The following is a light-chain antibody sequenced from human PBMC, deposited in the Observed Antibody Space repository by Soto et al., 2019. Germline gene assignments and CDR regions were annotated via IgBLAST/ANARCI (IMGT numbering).Light chain of an antibody. Sequence: EIVLTQSPGTLSLSPGERATLSCRASQSVSSSYLAWYQQKPGQAPRLLIYGASSRATGIPDRFSGSGSGTDFTLTIRGLEPEDFAVYYCQQYGSSPLFTFGPRTKVDIK. J-gene: IGKJ3*01. CDR3: QQYGSSPLFT. CDR2: GAS. V-gene: IGKV3-20*01. CDR1: QSVSSSY.